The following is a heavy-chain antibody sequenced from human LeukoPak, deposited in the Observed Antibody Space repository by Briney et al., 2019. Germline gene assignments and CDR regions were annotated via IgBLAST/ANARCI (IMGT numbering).Heavy chain of an antibody. V-gene: IGHV3-66*01. CDR1: GFTVSSNY. CDR2: IYSGGST. J-gene: IGHJ4*02. Sequence: PGGSLRLSCAASGFTVSSNYMSWVRQAPGKGLEWVSVIYSGGSTYYADSVKGRFTISRDNSKNTLYLQMNSLRAEDTAVYYCARDVRSGYFYYWGQGTLVTVSS. D-gene: IGHD3-22*01. CDR3: ARDVRSGYFYY.